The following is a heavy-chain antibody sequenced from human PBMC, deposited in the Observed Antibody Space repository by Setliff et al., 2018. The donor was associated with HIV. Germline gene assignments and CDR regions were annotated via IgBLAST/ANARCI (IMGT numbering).Heavy chain of an antibody. CDR3: ARAPGTSMIVLVTHVAFDI. Sequence: SETLSLTCTVSGGSISSGGYYWSWIRQHPGKGLEWIGYIYHSGSTYYNPSLKSRVTISLDASKNRVSLNLTSVTAADTAVYYCARAPGTSMIVLVTHVAFDIWGQGTMVTVSS. CDR2: IYHSGST. D-gene: IGHD3-22*01. V-gene: IGHV4-31*03. J-gene: IGHJ3*02. CDR1: GGSISSGGYY.